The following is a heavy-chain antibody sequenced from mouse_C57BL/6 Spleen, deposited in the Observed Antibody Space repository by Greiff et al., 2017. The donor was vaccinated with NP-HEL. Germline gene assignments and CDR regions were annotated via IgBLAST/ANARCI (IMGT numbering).Heavy chain of an antibody. CDR3: AREGSFCYGSGYVGAYFDY. D-gene: IGHD1-1*01. V-gene: IGHV14-2*01. J-gene: IGHJ2*01. CDR1: GFNIKDYY. Sequence: EVQLQQSGAELVKPGASVKLSCTASGFNIKDYYMHWVKQRTEQGLEWIGRIDPEDGETKYAPKFQGKATITADTSSNTAYLQLSSLTSEDSAVYYCAREGSFCYGSGYVGAYFDYWGQGTTLTVSS. CDR2: IDPEDGET.